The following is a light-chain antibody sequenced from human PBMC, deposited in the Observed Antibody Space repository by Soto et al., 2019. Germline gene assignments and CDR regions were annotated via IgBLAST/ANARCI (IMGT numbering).Light chain of an antibody. J-gene: IGKJ2*01. CDR2: WAS. Sequence: DIVMTQSPDSLAVSLGDRATINCKSSQSVLYSSNNQNYLAWYQQKLGQPPKLLIYWASIRESGVPHRFSGSGSGTDFTLTISSLLAEDVSVYYCQQYYSTPYTFGQGTNLEIK. CDR1: QSVLYSSNNQNY. V-gene: IGKV4-1*01. CDR3: QQYYSTPYT.